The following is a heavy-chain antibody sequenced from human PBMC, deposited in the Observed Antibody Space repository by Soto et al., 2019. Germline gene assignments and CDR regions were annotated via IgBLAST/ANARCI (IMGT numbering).Heavy chain of an antibody. V-gene: IGHV4-59*12. J-gene: IGHJ4*02. CDR1: CGSISSYY. Sequence: SETLSLTCTFSCGSISSYYWSWIRHPPGKGLEWIGYIYYSGSTNYNPSLKSRVTISVDTSKNQFSLKLSSVTAADTAVYYCARIRGYSYGFRFDYWGQGTLVTVSS. CDR3: ARIRGYSYGFRFDY. D-gene: IGHD5-18*01. CDR2: IYYSGST.